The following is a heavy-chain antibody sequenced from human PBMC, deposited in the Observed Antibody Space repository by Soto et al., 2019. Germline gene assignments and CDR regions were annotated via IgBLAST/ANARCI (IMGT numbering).Heavy chain of an antibody. CDR3: VMVANYVTPTPQDV. CDR2: ISPYTGNT. J-gene: IGHJ6*02. CDR1: GYIFVNYG. D-gene: IGHD3-16*01. V-gene: IGHV1-18*01. Sequence: QVQLVQSGDEVKKPGASVKVSCKASGYIFVNYGIAWVRQAPGQGLEWMGWISPYTGNTHSATKIQCRLTMTTDTSTSTAYMDLGSLTSDATAVYYCVMVANYVTPTPQDVWGQGTTVTVSS.